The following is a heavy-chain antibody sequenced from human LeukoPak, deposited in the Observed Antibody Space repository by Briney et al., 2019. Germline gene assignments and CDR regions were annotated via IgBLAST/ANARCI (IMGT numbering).Heavy chain of an antibody. V-gene: IGHV1-69*04. J-gene: IGHJ6*02. CDR3: ARDENYYGSGSYVVDV. CDR1: GGTFSSYA. D-gene: IGHD3-10*01. CDR2: IIPILGIA. Sequence: SVKVSCKASGGTFSSYAISWVRQAPGQGLEWMGRIIPILGIANYAQKFQGRVMITADKSTSTAYMELSSLRSEDTAVYYCARDENYYGSGSYVVDVWGQGTTVTVSS.